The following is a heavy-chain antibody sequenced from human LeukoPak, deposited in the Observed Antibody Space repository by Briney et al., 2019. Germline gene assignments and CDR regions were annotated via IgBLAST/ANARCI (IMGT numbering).Heavy chain of an antibody. Sequence: SETLSLTCTVSGGYIITSGHYWGWIRQPPGKGLEWIGSVYYTGVTSTNPFFRSRMSISVDTSKNQFSLNLTSVTAADAAVYYCARPGQSSWWLYFNYWGQGILVTVSS. V-gene: IGHV4-39*07. CDR1: GGYIITSGHY. D-gene: IGHD2-15*01. CDR2: VYYTGVT. J-gene: IGHJ4*02. CDR3: ARPGQSSWWLYFNY.